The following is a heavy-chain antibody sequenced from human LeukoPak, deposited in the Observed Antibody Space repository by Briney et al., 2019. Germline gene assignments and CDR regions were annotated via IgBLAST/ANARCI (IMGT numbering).Heavy chain of an antibody. D-gene: IGHD3-9*01. V-gene: IGHV3-48*01. CDR1: GYTFTSYA. CDR2: MTGNSKTI. J-gene: IGHJ4*02. CDR3: ARSRDWYADY. Sequence: PGGSLRLSCAASGYTFTSYAMNWVRQAPGQGLEWISYMTGNSKTINYADAVKGRFTISRDNAENSLFLQMNSLRAEDTAIYYCARSRDWYADYWGQGSLVTVSS.